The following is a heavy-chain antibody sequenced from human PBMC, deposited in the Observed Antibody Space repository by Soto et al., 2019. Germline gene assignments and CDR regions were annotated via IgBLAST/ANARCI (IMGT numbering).Heavy chain of an antibody. V-gene: IGHV4-39*01. CDR2: IYYSGST. D-gene: IGHD5-12*01. J-gene: IGHJ3*02. CDR1: GGSISSSNYY. Sequence: SETLSLTCSVSGGSISSSNYYWGCIRQSPGKGLEWIGSIYYSGSTYHNPSLKSRVTISVDTSKNQLSLRLSSVTAADTAVYYCAGSGPMVATTGPEEAFEIWGQGTLVTVSS. CDR3: AGSGPMVATTGPEEAFEI.